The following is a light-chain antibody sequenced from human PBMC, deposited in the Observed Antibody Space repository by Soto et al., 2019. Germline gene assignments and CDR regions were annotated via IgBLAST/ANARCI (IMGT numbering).Light chain of an antibody. CDR1: QSIRSNY. Sequence: EIVLTQSPGTLSLSPGERATLSCRASQSIRSNYLAWYQQKPGQAPRFLIYGAFSRATGIPDRFSGSGSGTDFTLTISSLQPDDFATYYCQQYNSYSWTFGQGTKVDIK. CDR2: GAF. V-gene: IGKV3-20*01. J-gene: IGKJ1*01. CDR3: QQYNSYSWT.